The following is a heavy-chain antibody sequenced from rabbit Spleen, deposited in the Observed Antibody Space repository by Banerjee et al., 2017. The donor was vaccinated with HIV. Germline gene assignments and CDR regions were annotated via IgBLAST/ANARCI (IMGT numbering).Heavy chain of an antibody. V-gene: IGHV1S45*01. Sequence: QEQLVESGGGLVKPGASLTLTCIASGVSFSSSSYMCWVRQAPGKGLEWIACIDIGSSGYTYFATWAKGRFTCSKTSSTTVTLQMTRLTAADTATYFCARDTSSSFSSYGMDLWGPGTLVTVS. CDR2: IDIGSSGYT. J-gene: IGHJ6*01. CDR1: GVSFSSSSY. CDR3: ARDTSSSFSSYGMDL. D-gene: IGHD1-1*01.